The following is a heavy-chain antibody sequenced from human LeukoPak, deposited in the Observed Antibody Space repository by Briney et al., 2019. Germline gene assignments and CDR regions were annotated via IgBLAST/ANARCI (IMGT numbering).Heavy chain of an antibody. CDR2: ISTSGNT. CDR1: GGSITSGSYY. V-gene: IGHV4-61*09. D-gene: IGHD6-13*01. Sequence: SETLSLTCTVSGGSITSGSYYWSWIRQPAGKGLEWIGHISTSGNTSYNPSLQSRVTISLDTSKNHFSLKLSSVTAADTAVYYCARGSSSWYFFDYWGQGTLVTVPS. CDR3: ARGSSSWYFFDY. J-gene: IGHJ4*02.